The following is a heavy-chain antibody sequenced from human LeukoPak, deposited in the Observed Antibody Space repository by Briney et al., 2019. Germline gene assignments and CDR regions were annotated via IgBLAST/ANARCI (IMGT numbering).Heavy chain of an antibody. CDR3: AKVTEPSYSSSWYFRYYYYGMDV. Sequence: GASVKVSCKASGYTFTGYYMHWVRQAPGQGLEWMGRINPNSGGTNYAQKFQGRVTMTRDTSISTAYMELSRLRSDDTAVYYCAKVTEPSYSSSWYFRYYYYGMDVWGQGTTVTVSS. D-gene: IGHD6-13*01. CDR1: GYTFTGYY. V-gene: IGHV1-2*06. CDR2: INPNSGGT. J-gene: IGHJ6*02.